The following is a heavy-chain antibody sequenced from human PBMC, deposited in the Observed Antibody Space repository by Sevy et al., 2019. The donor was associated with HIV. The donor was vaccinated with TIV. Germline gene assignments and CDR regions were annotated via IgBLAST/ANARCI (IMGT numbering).Heavy chain of an antibody. CDR1: GFTFSSYA. V-gene: IGHV3-30-3*01. D-gene: IGHD4-17*01. J-gene: IGHJ5*02. CDR2: ISYDGSNK. CDR3: ARDQHDYAGNLRTGWFDP. Sequence: GVSLRLSCAASGFTFSSYAMHWVRQAPGKGLEWVAVISYDGSNKYYADSVKGRFTISRDNSKNTLYLQVKSLRTEDTAVYYCARDQHDYAGNLRTGWFDPWGQGTLVTVSS.